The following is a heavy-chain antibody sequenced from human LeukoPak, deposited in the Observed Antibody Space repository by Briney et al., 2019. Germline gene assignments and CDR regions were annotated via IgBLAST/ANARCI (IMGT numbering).Heavy chain of an antibody. V-gene: IGHV4-34*01. J-gene: IGHJ4*02. CDR2: INHSGST. D-gene: IGHD2-2*01. CDR1: GGSISSYY. Sequence: SETLSLTCTVSGGSISSYYWTWIRQPPGKGLEWIGEINHSGSTNYNPSLKSRVTISVDTSKNQFSLKLSSVTAADTAVYYCARGGRYCSSTSCVSLDYWGQGTLVTVSS. CDR3: ARGGRYCSSTSCVSLDY.